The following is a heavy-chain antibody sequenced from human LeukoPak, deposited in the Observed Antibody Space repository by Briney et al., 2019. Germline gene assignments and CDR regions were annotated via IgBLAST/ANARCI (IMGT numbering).Heavy chain of an antibody. V-gene: IGHV5-51*01. CDR3: ARRPYESRAYYIDY. J-gene: IGHJ4*02. CDR2: IYPGDSDT. Sequence: GESLKISCKGSGYSFTSSWIGWVRQMPGKGLEWMGIIYPGDSDTRYSPSFQGQVTISADKSISTAYLQWSSLKASDTAVYYCARRPYESRAYYIDYWGQGTLVTVSS. CDR1: GYSFTSSW. D-gene: IGHD3-22*01.